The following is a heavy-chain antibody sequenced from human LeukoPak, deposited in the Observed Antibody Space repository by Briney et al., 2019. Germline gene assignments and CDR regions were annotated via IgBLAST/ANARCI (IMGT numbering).Heavy chain of an antibody. Sequence: ASVKVSCKASSYTFTRYGISWVRQAPGQGLEWMGWISGSNGNTNYAQKFQGRVTMTRDTSISTAYMELSRLRSDDTAVYYCAREAVAGDFDYWGQGTLVTVSS. CDR3: AREAVAGDFDY. J-gene: IGHJ4*02. CDR1: SYTFTRYG. D-gene: IGHD6-19*01. CDR2: ISGSNGNT. V-gene: IGHV1-18*01.